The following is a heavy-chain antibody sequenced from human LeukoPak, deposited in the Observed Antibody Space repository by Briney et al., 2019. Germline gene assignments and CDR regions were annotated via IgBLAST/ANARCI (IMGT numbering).Heavy chain of an antibody. Sequence: PGGSLRLSCAASGFTFSSYAMSWVRQAPGKGLEWVSAITASGGSTYYADSVKGRFTISRDSSKNTLYLQMNSLRAEDTALYYCAKVLYGDYFTYHYYYGMDVWGQGTTVTVSS. CDR3: AKVLYGDYFTYHYYYGMDV. J-gene: IGHJ6*02. CDR2: ITASGGST. V-gene: IGHV3-23*01. D-gene: IGHD4-17*01. CDR1: GFTFSSYA.